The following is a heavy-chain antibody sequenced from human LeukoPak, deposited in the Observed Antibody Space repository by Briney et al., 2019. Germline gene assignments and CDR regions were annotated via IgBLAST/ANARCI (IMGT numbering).Heavy chain of an antibody. Sequence: PGGSLRLSCAASGFTFDDYAIHWVRQAPGKGLEWVSLISWQGGSTYYADSVKGRFTISRDNSKNSLYLQMNSLRAEDTALYYCTTDRDSIVGATSGKSGGQGTLVTVSS. J-gene: IGHJ4*02. CDR3: TTDRDSIVGATSGKS. V-gene: IGHV3-43D*03. CDR2: ISWQGGST. D-gene: IGHD1-26*01. CDR1: GFTFDDYA.